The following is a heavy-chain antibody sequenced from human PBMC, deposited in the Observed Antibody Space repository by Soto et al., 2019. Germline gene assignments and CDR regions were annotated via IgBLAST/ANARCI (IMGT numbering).Heavy chain of an antibody. D-gene: IGHD3-22*01. J-gene: IGHJ2*01. CDR2: IIPIFGTA. Sequence: QVELVQSGAEVKKPGSSVKVSCQASEDTFRNYAISWVRQAPGPGLEWMGGIIPIFGTANYAQKFQGRVTITADTSANTVSLALSSLRSEDTAVYYCASTKYDSSAYYYWYLGLWGRGTLVTVSS. CDR1: EDTFRNYA. V-gene: IGHV1-69*06. CDR3: ASTKYDSSAYYYWYLGL.